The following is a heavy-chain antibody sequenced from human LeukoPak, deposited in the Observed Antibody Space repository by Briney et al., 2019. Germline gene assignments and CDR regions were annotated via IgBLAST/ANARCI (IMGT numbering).Heavy chain of an antibody. V-gene: IGHV3-30*04. J-gene: IGHJ4*02. CDR3: ARDKVSTKGYSSGWSFDY. D-gene: IGHD6-19*01. CDR1: GFTFSSYA. Sequence: GRSLRLSCAASGFTFSSYAMHWVRQAPGKGLEWVAVTSNDGINKYYSDSVKGRHTMSRDNSKNTLYLQMDSLRAEDTAVYYCARDKVSTKGYSSGWSFDYWGQGTLVTVSS. CDR2: TSNDGINK.